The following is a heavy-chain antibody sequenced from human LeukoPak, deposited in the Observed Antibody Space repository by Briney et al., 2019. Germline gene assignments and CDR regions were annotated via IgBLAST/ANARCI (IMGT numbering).Heavy chain of an antibody. CDR2: IYSSGTT. V-gene: IGHV4-4*07. D-gene: IGHD3-16*01. CDR3: ARGAVSDYYYYMDV. CDR1: GGSISTYS. J-gene: IGHJ6*03. Sequence: PSETLSLTCTIPGGSISTYSWAWIRQTAGQGLEWIGRIYSSGTTNYNPSLKSRVSMPLDTSKNQFSLKVNSVTAADTAVYYCARGAVSDYYYYMDVWGKGTTVTVSS.